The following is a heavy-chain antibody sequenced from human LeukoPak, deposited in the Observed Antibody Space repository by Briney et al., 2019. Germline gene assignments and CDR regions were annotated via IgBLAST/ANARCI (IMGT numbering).Heavy chain of an antibody. J-gene: IGHJ6*03. CDR1: GFTFSSYW. CDR2: ISSSSSTI. V-gene: IGHV3-48*01. CDR3: ARYWNFHYMDV. D-gene: IGHD1-7*01. Sequence: GGSLRLSCAASGFTFSSYWMSWVRQAPGKGLEWVSYISSSSSTIYYADSVKGRFTISRDNAKNSLYLQMNSLRAEDTAVYYCARYWNFHYMDVWGKGTTVTVSS.